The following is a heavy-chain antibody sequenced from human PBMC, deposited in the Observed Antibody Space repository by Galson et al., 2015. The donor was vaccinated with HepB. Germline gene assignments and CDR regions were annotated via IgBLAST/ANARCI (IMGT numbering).Heavy chain of an antibody. CDR1: GYTFNHYA. CDR2: ISVDNGNT. J-gene: IGHJ3*02. CDR3: AREAAFYDYAFDI. D-gene: IGHD2/OR15-2a*01. V-gene: IGHV1-18*04. Sequence: SVKVSCKASGYTFNHYAITWVRQAPGQGLEWMGWISVDNGNTKYAQKFQDRVTMTTDSSTTTAFMELRGLRLDDTAVYYCAREAAFYDYAFDIWGQGTMVIVSS.